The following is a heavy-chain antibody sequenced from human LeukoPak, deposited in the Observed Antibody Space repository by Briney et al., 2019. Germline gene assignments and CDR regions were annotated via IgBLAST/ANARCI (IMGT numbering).Heavy chain of an antibody. D-gene: IGHD6-13*01. Sequence: GGSLRLSCAASGFTFSSYAMSWVRHAPGKGLAWASRINPDGSTTTYADSVKGRFTISRDNAKNTVYLQMNSLRAEDTALYYCAKDSGSSWYTAGGNFDYWGQGTLVTVSS. J-gene: IGHJ4*02. CDR1: GFTFSSYA. V-gene: IGHV3-74*01. CDR2: INPDGSTT. CDR3: AKDSGSSWYTAGGNFDY.